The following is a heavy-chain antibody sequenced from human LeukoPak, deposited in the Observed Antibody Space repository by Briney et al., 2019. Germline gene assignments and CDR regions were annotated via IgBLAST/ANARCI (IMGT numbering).Heavy chain of an antibody. CDR3: ASLLKGGYCSSTSCYPRDAFDI. Sequence: ASVKVSCKASGGTFSSYAISWVRQAPGQGLEWMGGIIPIFGTANYAQKFQGRVTITTDESTSTAYMELSSLRSEDTAVYYCASLLKGGYCSSTSCYPRDAFDIWGQGTMVTVSS. D-gene: IGHD2-2*01. CDR2: IIPIFGTA. J-gene: IGHJ3*02. V-gene: IGHV1-69*05. CDR1: GGTFSSYA.